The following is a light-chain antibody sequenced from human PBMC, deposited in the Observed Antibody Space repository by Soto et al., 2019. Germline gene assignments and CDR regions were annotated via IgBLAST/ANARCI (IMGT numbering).Light chain of an antibody. CDR2: DVS. J-gene: IGLJ1*01. CDR1: GTDVGGYNF. Sequence: QSVLTQPASVSGSPGQSITIPCTGTGTDVGGYNFVSWYQQHPGKAPKLIIYDVSDRPSGMSNRFSGSKSGNTASLTISGLQAEDEAVYFCGSYSGSTTLRYVFGTGIKVPVL. CDR3: GSYSGSTTLRYV. V-gene: IGLV2-14*01.